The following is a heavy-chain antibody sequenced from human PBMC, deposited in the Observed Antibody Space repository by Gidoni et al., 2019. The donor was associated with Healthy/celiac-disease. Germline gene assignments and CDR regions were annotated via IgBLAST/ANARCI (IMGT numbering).Heavy chain of an antibody. D-gene: IGHD2-21*01. CDR1: GFCFSSYW. Sequence: EVQLVESGGGLVQPGGSLRLSCAASGFCFSSYWMHWVRQVPGKGRVWVSHINSDGSSTSYADSVKGRFTISRDNAKNTLYLQMNSLRAEDTAVYYCARSQVVAPLRAGGQGTLVTVSS. J-gene: IGHJ4*02. CDR2: INSDGSST. CDR3: ARSQVVAPLRA. V-gene: IGHV3-74*01.